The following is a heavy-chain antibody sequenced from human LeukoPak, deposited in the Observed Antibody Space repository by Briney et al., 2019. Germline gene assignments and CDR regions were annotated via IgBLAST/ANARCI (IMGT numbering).Heavy chain of an antibody. V-gene: IGHV3-23*01. Sequence: PGGSLRLSCAAAGFTFSSCAMSWVRQAPGKGLEWVSAISGSGAEIYYADSVKGRLTISRDNSKNTRYLQMNSLRAEDTAVYYCANREIAVAGPPRYWGQGTLVTVSS. CDR2: ISGSGAEI. J-gene: IGHJ4*02. CDR1: GFTFSSCA. D-gene: IGHD6-19*01. CDR3: ANREIAVAGPPRY.